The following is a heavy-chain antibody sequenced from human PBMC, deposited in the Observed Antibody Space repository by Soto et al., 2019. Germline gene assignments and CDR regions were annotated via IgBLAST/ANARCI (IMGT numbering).Heavy chain of an antibody. J-gene: IGHJ4*02. CDR2: TSYDANNK. V-gene: IGHV3-33*05. Sequence: QVQLVESGGGVVQPGRSLRLSCVGSGFTFRSYGIHWVRQAPGKGLEWVALTSYDANNKAYGDSVKGRFTISRDNSRNKVDLQMDSLRREDTDLSDCARCGTTGALDDWGQGTLVSVSS. CDR3: ARCGTTGALDD. CDR1: GFTFRSYG. D-gene: IGHD1-26*01.